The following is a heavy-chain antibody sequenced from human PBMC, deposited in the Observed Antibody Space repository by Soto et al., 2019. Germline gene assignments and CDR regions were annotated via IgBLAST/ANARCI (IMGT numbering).Heavy chain of an antibody. V-gene: IGHV4-34*01. D-gene: IGHD3-16*01. Sequence: SETLSLTCVVSGGSLSDYFWSWIRQPPGMALEWIGEINHLGSINYNPSLKSRVTMSVDTSKNQFSLKLRSVTAADTAVYYCARDLTGLNWFDPWGQGTLVTVSS. CDR2: INHLGSI. CDR1: GGSLSDYF. J-gene: IGHJ5*02. CDR3: ARDLTGLNWFDP.